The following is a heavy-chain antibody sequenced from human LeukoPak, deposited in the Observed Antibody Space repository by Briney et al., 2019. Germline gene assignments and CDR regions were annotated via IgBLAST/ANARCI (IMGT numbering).Heavy chain of an antibody. CDR1: GYSISSGYY. CDR2: IYHSGST. CDR3: ARLVTDILTGDYPLFDY. Sequence: SETLSLTCAVSGYSISSGYYWGCSRQPPGNGVEWIGSIYHSGSTYYNPSLKSRVTISVDTSKNQFSLKLSSVTAADTAVYYCARLVTDILTGDYPLFDYWGQGTLVTVSS. V-gene: IGHV4-38-2*01. J-gene: IGHJ4*02. D-gene: IGHD3-9*01.